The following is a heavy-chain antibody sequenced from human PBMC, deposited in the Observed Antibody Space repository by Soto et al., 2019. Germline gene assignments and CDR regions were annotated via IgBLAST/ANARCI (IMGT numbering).Heavy chain of an antibody. D-gene: IGHD3-10*01. J-gene: IGHJ6*02. V-gene: IGHV5-51*01. Sequence: GVSLTISCTGSGYSFTSYWICWVRQMPGKGLEWMGIIYPGDSDTRYSPSFQGQVTISADKSISTAYLQWSSLKASDTAMYYCARGNTMVRGSHYYYYYGMDVWGQGTTVTVSS. CDR1: GYSFTSYW. CDR2: IYPGDSDT. CDR3: ARGNTMVRGSHYYYYYGMDV.